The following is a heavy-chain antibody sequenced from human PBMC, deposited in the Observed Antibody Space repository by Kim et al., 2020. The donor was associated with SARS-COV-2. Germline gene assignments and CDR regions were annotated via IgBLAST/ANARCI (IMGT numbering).Heavy chain of an antibody. CDR1: GYTFTSYG. D-gene: IGHD3-22*01. CDR3: ARGPRWYDDNSGYNEGDY. CDR2: ISAYNGNT. J-gene: IGHJ4*02. Sequence: ASVKVSCKASGYTFTSYGISWVRQAPGQGLEWMGWISAYNGNTNYAQNLQGRVSMTAATSTSTAYMELRSLRSDDTAVYYCARGPRWYDDNSGYNEGDYWGQGTLVTVSS. V-gene: IGHV1-18*01.